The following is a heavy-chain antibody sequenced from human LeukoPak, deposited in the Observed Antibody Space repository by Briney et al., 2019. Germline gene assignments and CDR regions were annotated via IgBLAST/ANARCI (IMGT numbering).Heavy chain of an antibody. V-gene: IGHV3-7*01. Sequence: GGSLRLSCAASGFTFSSYWMSWVRQAPGKGLEWVANIKQDGSEKYYVDSVKGRFTISRDNARNTLYLQMNSLRAEDTAIYYCARNNWGIDYWGLGTLVTVSS. CDR1: GFTFSSYW. CDR2: IKQDGSEK. J-gene: IGHJ4*01. D-gene: IGHD1/OR15-1a*01. CDR3: ARNNWGIDY.